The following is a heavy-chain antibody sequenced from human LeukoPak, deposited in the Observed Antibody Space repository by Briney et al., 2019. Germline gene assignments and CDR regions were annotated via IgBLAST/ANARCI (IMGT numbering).Heavy chain of an antibody. D-gene: IGHD6-13*01. CDR2: INPNSGGT. V-gene: IGHV1-2*02. CDR1: GYTFIGYY. Sequence: ASVKVSCKASGYTFIGYYMHWVRQAPGQGREWMGWINPNSGGTNYAQKFQGRVTMTRDTSISTAYMELSSLRSDDTAVYYCASSEQHLVLVYWGQGTLVTVSS. J-gene: IGHJ4*02. CDR3: ASSEQHLVLVY.